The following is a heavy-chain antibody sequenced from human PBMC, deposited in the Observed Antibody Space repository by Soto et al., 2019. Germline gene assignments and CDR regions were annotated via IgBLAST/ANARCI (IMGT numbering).Heavy chain of an antibody. D-gene: IGHD6-19*01. Sequence: QVKLQQSGPGLVKPSETLSLTCAVSGAALSSGGYFYTWVRQPPGKGLAWLGYIYYSGGTNYNPSLQSRITIYIAKSTRQFPLRLISVTAAATADYYCTREQSDDNYFDPWGQGTLVTVSS. CDR2: IYYSGGT. V-gene: IGHV4-61*08. CDR3: TREQSDDNYFDP. J-gene: IGHJ5*02. CDR1: GAALSSGGYF.